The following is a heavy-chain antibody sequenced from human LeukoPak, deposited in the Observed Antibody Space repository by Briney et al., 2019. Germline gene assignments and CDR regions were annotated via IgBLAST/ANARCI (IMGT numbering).Heavy chain of an antibody. D-gene: IGHD2-2*01. CDR2: IYTSGST. CDR3: ARTLRYCSSTSCYYYYYYMDV. CDR1: GGPISSYY. Sequence: SETLSLTCTVSGGPISSYYWSWIRQPAGKGLEWIGRIYTSGSTNYNPSPKSRVTMSVDTSKNQFSLKLSSVTAADTAVYYCARTLRYCSSTSCYYYYYYMDVWGKGTTVTVSS. V-gene: IGHV4-4*07. J-gene: IGHJ6*03.